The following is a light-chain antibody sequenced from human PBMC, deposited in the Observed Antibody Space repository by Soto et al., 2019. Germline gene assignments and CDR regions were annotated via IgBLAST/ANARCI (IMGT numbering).Light chain of an antibody. CDR2: WAS. CDR3: QQYETTPWELS. J-gene: IGKJ4*01. Sequence: DIVLTQSPDSLAVSLGERATINCKSSQSVSRSSTNKHYLAWYQQKPGQSPRLLIYWASTRESGVPDRFSGSGSGTDFTLTISNLQAEDVAGYYCQQYETTPWELSFGGGTKVDIK. CDR1: QSVSRSSTNKHY. V-gene: IGKV4-1*01.